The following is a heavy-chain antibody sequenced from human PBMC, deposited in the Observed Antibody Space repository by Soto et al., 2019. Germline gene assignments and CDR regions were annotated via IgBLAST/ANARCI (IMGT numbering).Heavy chain of an antibody. CDR3: ARDVSESSWYSDGMDV. V-gene: IGHV3-11*05. CDR1: GFTFSDYY. D-gene: IGHD6-13*01. Sequence: QVQLVESGGGLVKPGGSLRLSCAASGFTFSDYYMSWIRQAPGKGLEWVSYISSSSSYTNYADSVKGRFTISRDNAKNSLYLQMTSLRAEDTAVYYCARDVSESSWYSDGMDVWGQGTTVTVSS. J-gene: IGHJ6*02. CDR2: ISSSSSYT.